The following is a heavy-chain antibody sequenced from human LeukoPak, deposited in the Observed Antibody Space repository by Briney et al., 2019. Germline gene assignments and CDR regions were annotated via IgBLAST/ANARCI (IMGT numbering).Heavy chain of an antibody. D-gene: IGHD4-23*01. Sequence: GGSLRLSCAASGFTFDDYAMQWVRQAPGKGLEWVSGISWNSGSIGYADSVRGRFTISRDNAKNSLYLQMNSLRAEDMALYYCAKDRYGGNSGLLDYWGQGTLVTVSS. CDR1: GFTFDDYA. J-gene: IGHJ4*02. V-gene: IGHV3-9*03. CDR2: ISWNSGSI. CDR3: AKDRYGGNSGLLDY.